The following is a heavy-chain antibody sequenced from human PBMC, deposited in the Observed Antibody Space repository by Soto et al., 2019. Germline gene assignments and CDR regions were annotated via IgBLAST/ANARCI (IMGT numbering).Heavy chain of an antibody. D-gene: IGHD6-19*01. Sequence: GGSLRLSCAASGFTFSSYAMSWVRQAPGKGLEWVSAISGSGGSTYYADSVKGRFTISRDNSKNTLYLQMNSLRAEDTAVYYCAKDAVTSGWSSSVPGVDGGKGTLVTVSS. CDR1: GFTFSSYA. CDR2: ISGSGGST. J-gene: IGHJ4*02. V-gene: IGHV3-23*01. CDR3: AKDAVTSGWSSSVPGVD.